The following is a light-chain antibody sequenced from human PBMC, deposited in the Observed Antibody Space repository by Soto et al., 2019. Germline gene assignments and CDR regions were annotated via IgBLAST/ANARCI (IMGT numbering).Light chain of an antibody. CDR3: QKYSGAPPT. V-gene: IGKV1-27*01. CDR2: AAS. J-gene: IGKJ1*01. CDR1: QAISIY. Sequence: DIQMTQSPSSLSTSVGERVTITCRASQAISIYLAWYQQKPGKVPKLLIYAASTLQSWVPSRFSGSGSGTDFTLTISSLQPEDVATYYCQKYSGAPPTFGQGTKVEIK.